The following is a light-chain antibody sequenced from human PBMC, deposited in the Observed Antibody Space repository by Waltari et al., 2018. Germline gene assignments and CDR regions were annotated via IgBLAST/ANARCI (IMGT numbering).Light chain of an antibody. J-gene: IGKJ5*01. CDR2: SAS. CDR1: QNVRTY. Sequence: DLQMTQSPSSLSASVGDRVTITCRPSQNVRTYVNWYQQKPGKAPKLLIYSASTLQSDVPSRFSGSGSGTDFTLTISSLQPEDFATYFCQQSYDAPPTFGQGTRLEI. V-gene: IGKV1-39*01. CDR3: QQSYDAPPT.